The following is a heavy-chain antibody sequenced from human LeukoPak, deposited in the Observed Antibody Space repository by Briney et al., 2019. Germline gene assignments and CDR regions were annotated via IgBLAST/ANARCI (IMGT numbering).Heavy chain of an antibody. D-gene: IGHD3-22*01. CDR2: MYYSGST. CDR1: GGSISSSSYY. Sequence: SETLSLTCTVSGGSISSSSYYWGWIRQPPGKGLEWIGSMYYSGSTNYNPSLKSRVTISVDTSKNQFSLKLSSVTAADTAVYYCARTHYDSSGYYSYYFDYWGQGTLVTVSS. V-gene: IGHV4-39*07. CDR3: ARTHYDSSGYYSYYFDY. J-gene: IGHJ4*02.